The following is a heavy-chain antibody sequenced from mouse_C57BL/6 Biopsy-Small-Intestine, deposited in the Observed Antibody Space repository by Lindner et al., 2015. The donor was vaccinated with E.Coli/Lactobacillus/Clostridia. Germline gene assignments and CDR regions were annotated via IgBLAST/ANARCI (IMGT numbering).Heavy chain of an antibody. D-gene: IGHD3-1*01. CDR1: GYTFTSYG. CDR2: IYPRSGNT. V-gene: IGHV1-81*01. J-gene: IGHJ3*01. Sequence: VQLQESGAELARPGASVKLSCKASGYTFTSYGISWAKQRTGQGLEWIGEIYPRSGNTYYNEKFKGKATLTADKSSSTAYMELHSLTSEDSAVYFCARGETRGFAYWGPGTLVTVSA. CDR3: ARGETRGFAY.